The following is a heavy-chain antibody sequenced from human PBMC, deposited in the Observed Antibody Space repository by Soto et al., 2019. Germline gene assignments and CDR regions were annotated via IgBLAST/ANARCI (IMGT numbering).Heavy chain of an antibody. J-gene: IGHJ4*02. CDR3: ARGRYGDY. D-gene: IGHD1-1*01. CDR2: ISAHNGNT. V-gene: IGHV1-18*01. CDR1: GYAFTTYG. Sequence: QVHLVQSGAEVKKPGASVKVSCQGSGYAFTTYGITWVRQAPGQGLESMGWISAHNGNTNYAQKLQGRVTVTRDTSTSTAYMELRSMRYDDTAVYYCARGRYGDYCGQGALVTVSS.